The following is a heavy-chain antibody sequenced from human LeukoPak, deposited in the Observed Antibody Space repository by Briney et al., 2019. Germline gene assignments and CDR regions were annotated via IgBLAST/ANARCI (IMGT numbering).Heavy chain of an antibody. CDR2: ISYDGSNK. V-gene: IGHV3-30-3*01. D-gene: IGHD6-13*01. Sequence: GGSLRLSCAASGFTFSSYAMHWVRQAPGKGLEWVAVISYDGSNKYYADSVKGRFTISRDNSKNTLYLQMNSLKTEDTAVYYCTTGSYSSSWYPLDYYYGMDVWGQGTTVTVSS. J-gene: IGHJ6*02. CDR1: GFTFSSYA. CDR3: TTGSYSSSWYPLDYYYGMDV.